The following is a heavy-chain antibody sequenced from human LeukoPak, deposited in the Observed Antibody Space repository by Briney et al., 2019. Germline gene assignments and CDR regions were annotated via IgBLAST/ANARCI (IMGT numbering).Heavy chain of an antibody. Sequence: PSETLSLTCTVSGGSITGSYWSWLRQPPGKGLEYIGYIYYSGSTNYNPSLKSRVTISVDASKNQFSLKVTSVTAAGTAVYYCATAGPISGRHNYFDSWGQGTLVTVSS. CDR1: GGSITGSY. CDR3: ATAGPISGRHNYFDS. J-gene: IGHJ4*02. V-gene: IGHV4-59*01. D-gene: IGHD3-10*01. CDR2: IYYSGST.